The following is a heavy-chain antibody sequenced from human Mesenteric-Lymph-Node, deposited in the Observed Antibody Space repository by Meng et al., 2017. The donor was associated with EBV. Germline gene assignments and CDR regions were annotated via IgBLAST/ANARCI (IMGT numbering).Heavy chain of an antibody. D-gene: IGHD6-13*01. CDR3: ARSSGGQQLVNYYYGMDV. CDR1: GGTFSSYA. J-gene: IGHJ6*02. Sequence: QGRRGQVGAEVKKAGSSVKVSCKASGGTFSSYAISWVRQAPGQGLEWMGGIIPIFGTANYAQKFQGRVTITADKSTSTAYMELSSLRSEDTAVYYCARSSGGQQLVNYYYGMDVWGQGTTVTVSS. V-gene: IGHV1-69*06. CDR2: IIPIFGTA.